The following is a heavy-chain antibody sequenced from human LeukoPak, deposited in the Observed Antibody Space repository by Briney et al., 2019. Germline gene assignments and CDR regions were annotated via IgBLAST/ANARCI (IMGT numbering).Heavy chain of an antibody. J-gene: IGHJ4*02. CDR3: ARDCSGGSCYFSLDY. Sequence: AASVKASCKASGGTFSSYAISWVRQAPGQGLEWMGRIIPIFGTANYAQKFQGRVTITTDESTSTAYMELSSLRSEDTAVYYCARDCSGGSCYFSLDYWGQGTLVTVSS. CDR1: GGTFSSYA. CDR2: IIPIFGTA. V-gene: IGHV1-69*05. D-gene: IGHD2-15*01.